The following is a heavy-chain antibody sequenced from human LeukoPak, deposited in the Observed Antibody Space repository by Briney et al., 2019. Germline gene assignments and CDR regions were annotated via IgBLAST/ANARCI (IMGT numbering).Heavy chain of an antibody. CDR2: ISSSSSYI. J-gene: IGHJ3*02. D-gene: IGHD1-26*01. CDR1: GFTFSSYS. CDR3: AREGWEQRDI. Sequence: PRGSLRLSCAASGFTFSSYSMNWVRQAPGKGLEWVSSISSSSSYIYYADSVKGRFTISRDNAKNSLYLQMNNLRAEDTAGYYCAREGWEQRDIWGQGTMVTVSS. V-gene: IGHV3-21*01.